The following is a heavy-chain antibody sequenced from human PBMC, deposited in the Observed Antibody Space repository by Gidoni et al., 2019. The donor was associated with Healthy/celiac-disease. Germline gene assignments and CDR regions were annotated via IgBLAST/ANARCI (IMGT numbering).Heavy chain of an antibody. CDR1: GFTFDDYT. CDR2: ISWDGGST. V-gene: IGHV3-43*01. D-gene: IGHD2-2*01. J-gene: IGHJ4*02. Sequence: EVQLVASGGVVVQPGGSLRLSCAASGFTFDDYTMHWVRQAPGKGLEWVSLISWDGGSTYYADSVKGRFTISRDNSKNSLYLQMNSLRTEDTALYYCAKDIGYQLLSYFDYWGQGTLVTVSS. CDR3: AKDIGYQLLSYFDY.